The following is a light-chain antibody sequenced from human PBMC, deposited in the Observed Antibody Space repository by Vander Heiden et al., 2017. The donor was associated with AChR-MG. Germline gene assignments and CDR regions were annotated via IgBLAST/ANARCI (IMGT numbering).Light chain of an antibody. V-gene: IGLV2-14*03. J-gene: IGLJ3*02. CDR1: SSDVGDYNY. CDR3: TSYASGGTLV. CDR2: GVR. Sequence: QSALPQPASVSGSPAQSITISSPGTSSDVGDYNYVSWYQQHPGKAPRLMIFGVRNRPSGVSNRCSGSKSGNTASLTISGLQTEDEADYYCTSYASGGTLVFGGGTKLTVL.